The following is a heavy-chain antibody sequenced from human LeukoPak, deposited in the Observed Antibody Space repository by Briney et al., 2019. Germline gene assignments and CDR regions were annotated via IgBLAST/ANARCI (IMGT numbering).Heavy chain of an antibody. J-gene: IGHJ6*04. CDR1: GFTFSSYE. Sequence: GGSLTLSCAASGFTFSSYEMNWVRQAPGQGREWVSYISSSGSTIYYADSVKGRFTISRDNAKNSLYLQMNSLRAEDTAVYYCAVTDYHPVTEVPAANYYGMDVWGKGTTVTVSS. CDR3: AVTDYHPVTEVPAANYYGMDV. CDR2: ISSSGSTI. V-gene: IGHV3-48*03. D-gene: IGHD2-2*01.